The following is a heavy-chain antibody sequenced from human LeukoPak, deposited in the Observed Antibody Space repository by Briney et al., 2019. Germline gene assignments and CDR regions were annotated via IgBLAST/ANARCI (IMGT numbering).Heavy chain of an antibody. J-gene: IGHJ4*02. Sequence: SETLSLTCTVSAGSINSYYWSWIRQPPGKGLEYIGYIYYSGSTDYNPSLKSRVTISVDTSKNRFSLNLSSVTAADTAVYYCARHSGRLGPFDYWGQGTLVTVSS. CDR1: AGSINSYY. D-gene: IGHD5-12*01. CDR3: ARHSGRLGPFDY. CDR2: IYYSGST. V-gene: IGHV4-59*08.